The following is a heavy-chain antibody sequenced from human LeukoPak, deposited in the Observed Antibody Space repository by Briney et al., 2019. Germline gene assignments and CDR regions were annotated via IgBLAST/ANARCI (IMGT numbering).Heavy chain of an antibody. V-gene: IGHV3-49*04. D-gene: IGHD6-19*01. CDR3: TRDIPSGWYYFDF. Sequence: GGSLRLSCTASGFTFGDYAMSWVRQAPGKGREWVGFIRSKRYDGATEYAASVKGRFTISRDDSKSVAYLHMNSLKTEDTAIYYCTRDIPSGWYYFDFWGQGTLVTVSS. CDR2: IRSKRYDGAT. J-gene: IGHJ4*02. CDR1: GFTFGDYA.